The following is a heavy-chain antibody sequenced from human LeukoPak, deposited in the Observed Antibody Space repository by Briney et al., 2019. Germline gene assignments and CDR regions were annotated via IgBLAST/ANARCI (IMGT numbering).Heavy chain of an antibody. CDR1: GYTFTSYG. CDR3: ARAPKRNPFDY. CDR2: ISAYNGNT. J-gene: IGHJ4*02. Sequence: ASVKVSCKASGYTFTSYGISWVRQAPGQGLEWMGWISAYNGNTHYAQKFQGRVTMTADTSTSTAYMELRSLRSDDTAVYYCARAPKRNPFDYWGQGTLVTVSS. D-gene: IGHD1-14*01. V-gene: IGHV1-18*01.